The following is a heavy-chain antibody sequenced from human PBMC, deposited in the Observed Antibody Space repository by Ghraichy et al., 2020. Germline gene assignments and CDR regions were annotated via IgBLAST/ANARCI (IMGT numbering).Heavy chain of an antibody. V-gene: IGHV6-1*01. CDR3: ARGWYRTAFDI. J-gene: IGHJ3*02. CDR1: GDSVSGATGA. D-gene: IGHD6-13*01. Sequence: SQTLSLTCAISGDSVSGATGAWNWIRQSPTRGLEWLGRTYYKSKWYKEYAVSVKSRMTLNIDTSKNQFSLQLTSVIPEDTALYYCARGWYRTAFDIWGQG. CDR2: TYYKSKWYK.